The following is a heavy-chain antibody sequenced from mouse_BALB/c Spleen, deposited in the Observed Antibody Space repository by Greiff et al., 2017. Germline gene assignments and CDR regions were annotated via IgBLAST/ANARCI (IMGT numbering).Heavy chain of an antibody. Sequence: VQLVESGPGLVAPSQSLSITCTVSGFSLTSYGVHWVRQPPGKGLEWLGVIWAGGSTNYNSALMSRLSISKDNSKSQVFLKMNSLQTDDTAMYYCARDRGRYGDYYAMDYWGQGTSVTVSS. J-gene: IGHJ4*01. CDR3: ARDRGRYGDYYAMDY. CDR1: GFSLTSYG. V-gene: IGHV2-9*02. D-gene: IGHD2-14*01. CDR2: IWAGGST.